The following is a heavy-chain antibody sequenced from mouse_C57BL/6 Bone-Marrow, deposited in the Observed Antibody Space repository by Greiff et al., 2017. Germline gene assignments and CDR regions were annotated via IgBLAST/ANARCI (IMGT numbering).Heavy chain of an antibody. V-gene: IGHV1-9*01. D-gene: IGHD1-1*02. Sequence: QVQLQQSGAELMKPGASVKLSCKASGYTFTGYWIEWVKQRPGHGLEWIGEIFPGSGSTNYNKKFKGKATFTADTSSNTAYMQLSSLTAEDSAFYYCARDSSGGNGDWGQGTTLTVSS. CDR1: GYTFTGYW. CDR3: ARDSSGGNGD. CDR2: IFPGSGST. J-gene: IGHJ2*01.